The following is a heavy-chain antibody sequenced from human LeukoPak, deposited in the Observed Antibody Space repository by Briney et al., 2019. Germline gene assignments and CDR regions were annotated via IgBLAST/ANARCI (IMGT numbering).Heavy chain of an antibody. V-gene: IGHV3-33*01. J-gene: IGHJ5*02. D-gene: IGHD3-16*02. CDR3: ARGNYVWGSYRRPFAGVRWFDP. CDR2: MWSDGRNA. CDR1: GFTFANYG. Sequence: PGKSLRLSCAASGFTFANYGMHWVRQAPGKGLEWVADMWSDGRNAFYGDSVKGRFTVSRDNSKNTLYLQMNTLRAEDTAVYYCARGNYVWGSYRRPFAGVRWFDPWGQGTLVTVSS.